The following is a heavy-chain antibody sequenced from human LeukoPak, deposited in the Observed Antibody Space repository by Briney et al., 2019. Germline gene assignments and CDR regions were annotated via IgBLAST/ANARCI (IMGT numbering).Heavy chain of an antibody. CDR1: GFTFDDYA. CDR3: AKDIEGSGYSYGPGDY. J-gene: IGHJ4*02. D-gene: IGHD5-18*01. V-gene: IGHV3-9*01. CDR2: IRWNSRNI. Sequence: GGSLRLSCAASGFTFDDYAMHWVRHAPGKGLEWVSGIRWNSRNIGYADSVKGRFTISRDNAKNSLYLQMNSLRAEDTALYYCAKDIEGSGYSYGPGDYWGQGTLVTVSS.